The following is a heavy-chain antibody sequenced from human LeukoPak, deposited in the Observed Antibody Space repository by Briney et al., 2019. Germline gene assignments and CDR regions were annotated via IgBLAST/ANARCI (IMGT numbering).Heavy chain of an antibody. CDR2: IRSKTYGGTA. V-gene: IGHV3-49*04. CDR1: GFTFGDYA. D-gene: IGHD2/OR15-2a*01. J-gene: IGHJ4*02. CDR3: TPYTFQFDY. Sequence: PGGSLRLSCTISGFTFGDYAMTWVRQAPGKGLEWVGFIRSKTYGGTAEYAASVKGRFIISRDDSKSVAYLQMNSLKTEDTAMYYCTPYTFQFDYWGQGILVTVSS.